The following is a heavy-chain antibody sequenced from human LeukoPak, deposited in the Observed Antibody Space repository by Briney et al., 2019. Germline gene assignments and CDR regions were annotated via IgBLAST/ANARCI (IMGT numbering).Heavy chain of an antibody. CDR3: ARENDILTGYYKGNYFDY. V-gene: IGHV1-3*01. J-gene: IGHJ4*02. Sequence: ASVKVSCKASGYTFISYTMHWVRQAPGQRLEWMGWINAGNGNTKYSQKFRVRVTITRDTSASTAYMELSSLRSDDTAVYYCARENDILTGYYKGNYFDYWGQGTLVAVSS. CDR2: INAGNGNT. CDR1: GYTFISYT. D-gene: IGHD3-9*01.